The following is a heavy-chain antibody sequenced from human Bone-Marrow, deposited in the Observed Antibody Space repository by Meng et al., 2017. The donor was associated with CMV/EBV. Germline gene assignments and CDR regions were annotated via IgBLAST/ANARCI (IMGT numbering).Heavy chain of an antibody. V-gene: IGHV3-23*01. D-gene: IGHD2-2*01. J-gene: IGHJ4*02. CDR2: ISGSGGST. CDR1: GFTFSSYA. Sequence: GESLKISCAASGFTFSSYAMSWVRQAPGKGPEWVSAISGSGGSTYYADSVKGQFTISRDNSKNTLYLQMNSLRAEDTAVYYCAKLVVPAATLGYWGQGTLVTVSS. CDR3: AKLVVPAATLGY.